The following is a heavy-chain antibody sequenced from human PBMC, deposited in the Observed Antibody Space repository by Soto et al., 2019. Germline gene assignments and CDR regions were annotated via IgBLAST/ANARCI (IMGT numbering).Heavy chain of an antibody. CDR2: IIPIFGTA. Sequence: ASVKVSCKASGCTFSSYAISWVRQAPGQGLEWMGGIIPIFGTANYAQKFQGRVTITADESTSTAYMELSSLRSEDTAVYYCARVLTIFGVVYYYGMDVWGQGTTVTVSS. D-gene: IGHD3-3*01. CDR1: GCTFSSYA. V-gene: IGHV1-69*13. J-gene: IGHJ6*02. CDR3: ARVLTIFGVVYYYGMDV.